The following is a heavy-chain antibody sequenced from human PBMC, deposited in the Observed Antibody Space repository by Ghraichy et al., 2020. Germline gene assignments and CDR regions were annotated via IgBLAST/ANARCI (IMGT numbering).Heavy chain of an antibody. J-gene: IGHJ3*02. CDR3: AKGPFVDTAMDQWSDAFDI. Sequence: GGSLRLSCEASGFTFRSYAMSWVRQSPGKGLEWVSAISGSGVYTYYPDSVKGRFTISRDNSKNTLYLQMNSLRAEDTAIYYCAKGPFVDTAMDQWSDAFDIWGQGTMVTVSS. V-gene: IGHV3-23*01. CDR1: GFTFRSYA. D-gene: IGHD5-18*01. CDR2: ISGSGVYT.